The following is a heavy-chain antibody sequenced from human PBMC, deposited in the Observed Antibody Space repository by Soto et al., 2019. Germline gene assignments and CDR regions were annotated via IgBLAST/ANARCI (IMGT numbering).Heavy chain of an antibody. CDR2: INPNSGGT. CDR1: GYTFTGYY. D-gene: IGHD3-22*01. J-gene: IGHJ4*02. CDR3: ARTLTMIVVVISPFDY. Sequence: GASVKVSCKASGYTFTGYYMHWVRQAPGQGLEWMGWINPNSGGTNYAQKFQGRVTMTRDTSISTAYMELSRLRSDDTAVYYCARTLTMIVVVISPFDYWGQGTLVTVSS. V-gene: IGHV1-2*02.